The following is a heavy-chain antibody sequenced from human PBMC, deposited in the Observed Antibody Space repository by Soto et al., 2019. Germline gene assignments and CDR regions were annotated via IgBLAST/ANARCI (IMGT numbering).Heavy chain of an antibody. CDR3: ARDGYDSSGFDAFDI. Sequence: PGGSLRLSCAASGFTFSSYAMHWVRQAPGKGLEWVAVISYDGSNKYFADSVKGRFTISRDNSKNTLYLQMNSLRAEDTAVYYCARDGYDSSGFDAFDIWGQGTMVTVSS. CDR2: ISYDGSNK. V-gene: IGHV3-30-3*01. CDR1: GFTFSSYA. D-gene: IGHD3-22*01. J-gene: IGHJ3*02.